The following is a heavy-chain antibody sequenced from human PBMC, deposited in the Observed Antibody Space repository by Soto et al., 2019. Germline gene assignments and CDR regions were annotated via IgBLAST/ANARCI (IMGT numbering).Heavy chain of an antibody. Sequence: QVQLVQSGAEVKKPGASVKVSCKASRYTFISYDFNWVRQATGQGLEWMGWMNPKSANTGYAQNFQGRVPMTRNTSISTAYMELSSLRSEDTAVYYCARSPSWETTVTPYYFDYWGQRTLVTVSS. D-gene: IGHD4-4*01. CDR1: RYTFISYD. V-gene: IGHV1-8*01. CDR2: MNPKSANT. CDR3: ARSPSWETTVTPYYFDY. J-gene: IGHJ4*02.